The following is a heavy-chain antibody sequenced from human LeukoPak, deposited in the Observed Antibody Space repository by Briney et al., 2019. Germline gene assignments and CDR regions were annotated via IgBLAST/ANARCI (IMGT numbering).Heavy chain of an antibody. CDR2: ISGSGGST. D-gene: IGHD2-8*01. J-gene: IGHJ4*02. V-gene: IGHV3-23*01. Sequence: GGSLRLSCAASGFTFSSYAMSWVRQAPGKGLEWVSAISGSGGSTYYADSVKSRFTISRDNSKNTLYLQMNSLRAEDTAVYYCAKDGNVLMVYAPYYFDYRGQGTLVTVSS. CDR3: AKDGNVLMVYAPYYFDY. CDR1: GFTFSSYA.